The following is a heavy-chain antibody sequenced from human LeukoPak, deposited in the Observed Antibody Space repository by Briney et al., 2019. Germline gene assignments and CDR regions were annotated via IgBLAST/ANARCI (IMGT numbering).Heavy chain of an antibody. D-gene: IGHD2-15*01. Sequence: GGCLRLSCAASGFTFSSYAMSWVRQAPGKGLEWVSAISGSGGSTYYPDSVEGRFTISRDNSKNTLYLQMNSLRAEDTAIYYCAKDHPRQGVTAHTPFDYWGQGTLVTVSS. J-gene: IGHJ4*02. CDR1: GFTFSSYA. CDR2: ISGSGGST. V-gene: IGHV3-23*01. CDR3: AKDHPRQGVTAHTPFDY.